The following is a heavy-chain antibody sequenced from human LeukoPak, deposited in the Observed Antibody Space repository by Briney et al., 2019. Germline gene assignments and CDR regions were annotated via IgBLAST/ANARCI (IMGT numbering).Heavy chain of an antibody. CDR1: GFTFSSYA. CDR3: AKDRSSRYDFWSGSFSHYYYYYMDV. V-gene: IGHV3-23*01. CDR2: ISGGSA. J-gene: IGHJ6*03. D-gene: IGHD3-3*01. Sequence: GGSLRLSCAASGFTFSSYAMSWVRQAPGKGLEWVSAISGGSADYADSVKGRFSISIDNSKNTLYLQMNSLRAENTAVYYCAKDRSSRYDFWSGSFSHYYYYYMDVWGKGTTVTVSS.